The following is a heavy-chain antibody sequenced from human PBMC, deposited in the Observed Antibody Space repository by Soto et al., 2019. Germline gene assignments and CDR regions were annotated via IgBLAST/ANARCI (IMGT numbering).Heavy chain of an antibody. CDR2: IYWDDDK. CDR1: GFSLSTSGVG. Sequence: QITLKESGPTLVKPTQTLTLTCTFSGFSLSTSGVGVAWIRQPPGKALQWLALIYWDDDKRHSPSLKNRLTITRDTTKNQVVLIKANMDPVDTATYYCAHRLRDSSGYSFVYWGQGTLVTVSS. J-gene: IGHJ4*02. V-gene: IGHV2-5*02. D-gene: IGHD3-22*01. CDR3: AHRLRDSSGYSFVY.